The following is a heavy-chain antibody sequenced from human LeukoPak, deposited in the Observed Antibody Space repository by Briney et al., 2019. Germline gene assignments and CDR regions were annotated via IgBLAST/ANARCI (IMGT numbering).Heavy chain of an antibody. Sequence: QAGGSLRLSCAASGFTFRSYAMNWVRQTPGKGLEWVSVIDGSGGNTYYADSVKGRFTISRGNSQNTLYLQMSSLRAEDTAVYYCSKGPTIFGGGYFDYWGQGTLVTVSS. D-gene: IGHD3-3*01. J-gene: IGHJ4*02. CDR3: SKGPTIFGGGYFDY. CDR1: GFTFRSYA. V-gene: IGHV3-23*01. CDR2: IDGSGGNT.